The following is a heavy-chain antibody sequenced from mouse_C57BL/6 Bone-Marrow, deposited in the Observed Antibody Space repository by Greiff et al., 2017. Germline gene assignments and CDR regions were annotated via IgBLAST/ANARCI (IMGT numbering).Heavy chain of an antibody. J-gene: IGHJ3*01. D-gene: IGHD1-1*01. CDR1: GYTFTDYY. CDR2: INPYNGGT. V-gene: IGHV1-19*01. Sequence: EVQLQQSGPVLVKPGASVKMSCKASGYTFTDYYMNWVMQSHGKSLEWIGVINPYNGGTSYNQKFKGKATLTVDTSSSTAYMELNSLTSEDSAGYYCARVGTVVAPGFAYWGQGTLVTVSA. CDR3: ARVGTVVAPGFAY.